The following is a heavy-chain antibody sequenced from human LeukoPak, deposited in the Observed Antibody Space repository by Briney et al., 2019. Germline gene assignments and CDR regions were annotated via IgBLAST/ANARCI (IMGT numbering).Heavy chain of an antibody. Sequence: GGSLRLSCAASGFTFNNYNMNWVRQAAGKALEWVSSITSSGTYIFYADSVKGRFTISRDNAKNSLYLQMNSLGPEDTAVYYCARDPYSGNYGNYYYYYMDVWGKGTTVTISS. V-gene: IGHV3-21*01. J-gene: IGHJ6*03. CDR2: ITSSGTYI. D-gene: IGHD1-26*01. CDR3: ARDPYSGNYGNYYYYYMDV. CDR1: GFTFNNYN.